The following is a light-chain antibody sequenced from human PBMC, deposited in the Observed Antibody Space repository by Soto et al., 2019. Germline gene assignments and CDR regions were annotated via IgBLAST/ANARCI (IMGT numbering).Light chain of an antibody. Sequence: IVMTQSPDSLAVSLGERATINCKSSQSVFYSSNNKNYLAWYRQKPGQPPKLLIYWASIRESGVPDRISGSGSGPDFTLTISSLQAEDVAVYYCQQYYSTPPYTFGQGTKLEIK. CDR2: WAS. CDR1: QSVFYSSNNKNY. V-gene: IGKV4-1*01. CDR3: QQYYSTPPYT. J-gene: IGKJ2*01.